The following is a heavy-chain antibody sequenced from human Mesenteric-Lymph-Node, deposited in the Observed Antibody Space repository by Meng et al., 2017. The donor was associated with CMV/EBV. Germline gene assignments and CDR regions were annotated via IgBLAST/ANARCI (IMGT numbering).Heavy chain of an antibody. CDR2: IYWNDDK. V-gene: IGHV2-5*01. D-gene: IGHD6-19*01. CDR1: AFSLRNSGMG. Sequence: NFSAFSLRNSGMGVGWIRQPPGKALEWLAVIYWNDDKRYSPSLKNRLTITKDTSKNQVVLTMTNMDPVETATYYCARYSSGWPEFDYWGQGTLVTVSS. J-gene: IGHJ4*02. CDR3: ARYSSGWPEFDY.